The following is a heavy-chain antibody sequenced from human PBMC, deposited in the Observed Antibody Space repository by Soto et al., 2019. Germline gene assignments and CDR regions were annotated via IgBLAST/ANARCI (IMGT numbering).Heavy chain of an antibody. D-gene: IGHD6-13*01. J-gene: IGHJ4*02. CDR3: ARDLIYSSSWSIDY. Sequence: QVQLVESGGGLVKPGGSLRLSCAASGFTFSDYYMSWIRQAPGKGLEWVSYISSSSSYTNYADSVKGRFTISRDNAKNSLYLQVNSLRAEDTAVYYCARDLIYSSSWSIDYWGQGTLVTVSS. CDR1: GFTFSDYY. V-gene: IGHV3-11*06. CDR2: ISSSSSYT.